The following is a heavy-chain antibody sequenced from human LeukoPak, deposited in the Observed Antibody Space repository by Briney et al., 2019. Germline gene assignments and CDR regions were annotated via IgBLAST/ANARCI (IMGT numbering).Heavy chain of an antibody. V-gene: IGHV3-21*01. CDR1: GFTFSSYS. CDR3: VRGVGVSRCNYFDP. J-gene: IGHJ5*02. CDR2: ISSSSSYI. Sequence: KPGGSLRLSCAASGFTFSSYSMNWVRQAPGKGLEWVSSISSSSSYIYYADSVKGRFTISRDNSKNTLFLQMNSLRDDDTAVYYCVRGVGVSRCNYFDPWGQGTLVVVSS. D-gene: IGHD5-24*01.